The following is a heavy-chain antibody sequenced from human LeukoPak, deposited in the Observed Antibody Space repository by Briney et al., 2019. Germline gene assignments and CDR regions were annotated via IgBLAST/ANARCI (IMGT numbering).Heavy chain of an antibody. CDR3: AREDPQTTVPEGMDV. Sequence: KPPETLSLTCTVSGGSISYYYWIWIRQSPGKGLEWIGYIYYSGTTNYNPSLKSRVTISVDTSKNQFSLQLRSVTAADTAVYYFAREDPQTTVPEGMDVWGQGTTVTVSS. CDR1: GGSISYYY. D-gene: IGHD4-17*01. J-gene: IGHJ6*02. CDR2: IYYSGTT. V-gene: IGHV4-59*01.